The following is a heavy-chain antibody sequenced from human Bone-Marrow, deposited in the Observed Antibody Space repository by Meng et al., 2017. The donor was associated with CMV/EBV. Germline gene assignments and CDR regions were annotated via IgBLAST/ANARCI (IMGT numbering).Heavy chain of an antibody. J-gene: IGHJ6*02. V-gene: IGHV3-30-3*01. Sequence: GESLKISCAASGFTFSRYAMHWVRQAPGKGLEWVSVISYDGSNKYYADSVKGRFTISRDNSKNTLYLQMNSLGAEDTAVYYCAREMIGYCSSTSCYHYYYYGMDVWGQGTTVTVSS. CDR3: AREMIGYCSSTSCYHYYYYGMDV. CDR1: GFTFSRYA. D-gene: IGHD2-2*01. CDR2: ISYDGSNK.